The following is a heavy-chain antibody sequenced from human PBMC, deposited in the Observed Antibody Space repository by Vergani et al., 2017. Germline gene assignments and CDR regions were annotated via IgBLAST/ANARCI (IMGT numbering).Heavy chain of an antibody. J-gene: IGHJ6*03. CDR3: ARDFRYSSSPQGYNYYYYYYMDV. V-gene: IGHV4-34*01. D-gene: IGHD6-6*01. CDR1: GGSFSGYY. CDR2: INHSGST. Sequence: QVQLQQWGAGLLKPSETLSLTCAVYGGSFSGYYWSWIRQPPGKGLEWIGEINHSGSTNYNPSLKSRVTISVDTSKNQFSLKLSSVTAADTAVYYCARDFRYSSSPQGYNYYYYYYMDVWGKGP.